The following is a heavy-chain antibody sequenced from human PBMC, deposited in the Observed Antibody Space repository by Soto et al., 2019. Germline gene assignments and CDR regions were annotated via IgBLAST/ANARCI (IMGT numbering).Heavy chain of an antibody. Sequence: PGESLKISCKGSGYSFTSYWMGWVHQMPGKGLEWMGIIYPGDSDTRYSPSFQGQVTISADKSISTAYLQWSSLKASDTAMYYCARRMVRGVDSSYGMDVWGQGTTVTVSS. J-gene: IGHJ6*02. CDR2: IYPGDSDT. D-gene: IGHD3-10*01. CDR3: ARRMVRGVDSSYGMDV. CDR1: GYSFTSYW. V-gene: IGHV5-51*07.